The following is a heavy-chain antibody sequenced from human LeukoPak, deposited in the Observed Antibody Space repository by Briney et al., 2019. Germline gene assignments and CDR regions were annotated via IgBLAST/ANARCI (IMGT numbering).Heavy chain of an antibody. D-gene: IGHD2-2*01. J-gene: IGHJ5*02. CDR1: GGTFSSYT. CDR2: IIPILGIA. CDR3: ARDLYCSSTSCFGGAVWFDP. V-gene: IGHV1-69*04. Sequence: SVKVSCKASGGTFSSYTFSWVRQAPAQGLEWMGRIIPILGIAKYAQKFQGRVTITADKSTRTAYMELSSLRSEDTAVYYCARDLYCSSTSCFGGAVWFDPWGQGTLVTVSS.